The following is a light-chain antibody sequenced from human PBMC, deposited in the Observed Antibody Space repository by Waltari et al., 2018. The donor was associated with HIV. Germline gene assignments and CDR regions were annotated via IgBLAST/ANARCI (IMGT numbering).Light chain of an antibody. CDR1: ALPKKY. J-gene: IGLJ2*01. V-gene: IGLV3-10*01. Sequence: SYELTQPPSVSVSPGQTARITCSGDALPKKYAYWYQQKSGQAPVLVIYEDSKRPSGIPGGFPCLRLGNNATLDNRGAQVEDEADYYCYSTDSSGNPLFGGGTKLTVL. CDR3: YSTDSSGNPL. CDR2: EDS.